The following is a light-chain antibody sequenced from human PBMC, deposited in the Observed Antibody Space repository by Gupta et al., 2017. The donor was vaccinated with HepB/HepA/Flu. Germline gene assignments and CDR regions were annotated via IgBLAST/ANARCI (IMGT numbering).Light chain of an antibody. CDR2: EAS. CDR1: QSISSW. CDR3: QQEYSYSLT. Sequence: DIQMTQSPSTLSASVGDRVTITCRASQSISSWLAWYQQKPGKAPKLLLYEASTLESGVPSRFSGSGSGTEFTLTISTLQPDDFATYYCQQEYSYSLTFGPGTKVDFK. J-gene: IGKJ3*01. V-gene: IGKV1-5*03.